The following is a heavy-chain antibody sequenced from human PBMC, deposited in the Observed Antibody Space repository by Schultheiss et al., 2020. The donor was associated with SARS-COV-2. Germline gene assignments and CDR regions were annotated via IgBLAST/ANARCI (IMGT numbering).Heavy chain of an antibody. Sequence: SVKVSCKASGGTFSSYAISWVRQAPGQGLEWMGWISAYNGNTNYAQKLQGRVTITADESTSTAYMELSSLRSEDTAVYYCARGRGTSFDYWGQGTLVTVSS. V-gene: IGHV1-69*13. CDR1: GGTFSSYA. CDR3: ARGRGTSFDY. CDR2: ISAYNGNT. D-gene: IGHD1-1*01. J-gene: IGHJ4*02.